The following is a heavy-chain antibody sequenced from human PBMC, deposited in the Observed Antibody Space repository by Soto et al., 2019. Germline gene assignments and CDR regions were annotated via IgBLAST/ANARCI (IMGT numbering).Heavy chain of an antibody. D-gene: IGHD3-16*01. J-gene: IGHJ4*02. Sequence: QVQLQESGPGLVRPSQTLSLSCTVSGGSISRRNFYWTWIRQRPGAGLEWIGCISYSGTAFYKPSLQSRLTISVDTSKNQFSLKVTSVNATEKAIYYCVGGHNPEFFEDWGQGSLVTVSS. CDR2: ISYSGTA. CDR3: VGGHNPEFFED. CDR1: GGSISRRNFY. V-gene: IGHV4-30-4*01.